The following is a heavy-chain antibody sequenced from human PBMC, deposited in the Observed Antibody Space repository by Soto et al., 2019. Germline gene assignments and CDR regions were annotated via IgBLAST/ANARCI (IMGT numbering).Heavy chain of an antibody. Sequence: QVRLQESGPGLAKPSQTLSLTCRVSGDSTSRGGYYWSWIRQHPGKGLEWIGYIYWSGNTYFNPSLTSRVSISLGTSSNQFSLNLTSVTAADTAVYYCARGAADYGDAFDIWGQGTTVTVSS. V-gene: IGHV4-31*03. CDR2: IYWSGNT. CDR3: ARGAADYGDAFDI. D-gene: IGHD4-17*01. CDR1: GDSTSRGGYY. J-gene: IGHJ3*02.